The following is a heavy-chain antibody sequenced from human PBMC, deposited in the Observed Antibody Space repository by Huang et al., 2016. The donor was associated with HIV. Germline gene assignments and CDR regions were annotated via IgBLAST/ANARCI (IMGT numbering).Heavy chain of an antibody. Sequence: QVHLQESGPGLVKPSQTLSLTCTVSGGSISSGGYYWTWIRQPPGKGLEWSGYIYYSGSTYYNPSLKSRVTISVDTSKNQFSLKVTSMTAADTAVYYCGRFSYYSDSTISQYLQLWGQGALVTVSS. J-gene: IGHJ1*01. CDR1: GGSISSGGYY. V-gene: IGHV4-30-4*08. D-gene: IGHD3-22*01. CDR3: GRFSYYSDSTISQYLQL. CDR2: IYYSGST.